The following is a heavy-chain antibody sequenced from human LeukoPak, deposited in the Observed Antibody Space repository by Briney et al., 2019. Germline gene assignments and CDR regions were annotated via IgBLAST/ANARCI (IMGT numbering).Heavy chain of an antibody. CDR3: AKVRGFRGYHSSLYYFDG. D-gene: IGHD5-12*01. J-gene: IGHJ4*02. CDR1: GFTFSSYD. CDR2: IRYDGSNQ. Sequence: GGSLRLSCAASGFTFSSYDMYWVRQAPGKGLAWVAFIRYDGSNQYYADSVKVRFTISRDNSKTTLYLQMKTLRAEDTAVYYCAKVRGFRGYHSSLYYFDGWGQGTLVTVSS. V-gene: IGHV3-30*02.